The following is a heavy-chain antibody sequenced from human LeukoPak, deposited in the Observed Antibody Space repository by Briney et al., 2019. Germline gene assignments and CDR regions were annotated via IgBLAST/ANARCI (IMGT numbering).Heavy chain of an antibody. Sequence: SSETLSLTCTVSGGSISSGSYYWSWIRQPAGKGLEWIGRIYTSGSTNYNPSLKSRVTISVDTSKNQFSLKLSSVTAADTAVYYCARSRGSYGYVLLDYWGQGTLVTVSS. CDR3: ARSRGSYGYVLLDY. V-gene: IGHV4-61*02. D-gene: IGHD5-18*01. CDR1: GGSISSGSYY. CDR2: IYTSGST. J-gene: IGHJ4*02.